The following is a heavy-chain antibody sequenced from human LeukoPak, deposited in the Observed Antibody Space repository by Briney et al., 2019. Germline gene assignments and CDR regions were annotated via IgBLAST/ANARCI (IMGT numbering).Heavy chain of an antibody. CDR2: INTNTGNP. J-gene: IGHJ6*03. CDR3: ARGQVNTIFGVVIIASPIWGDYYYYMDV. CDR1: GYTFTSYA. Sequence: ASVKVSCKASGYTFTSYAMNWVRQAPGQGLEWMGWINTNTGNPTYAQGFTGRFVFSLDTSVSTAYLQISSLKAEDTAVYYCARGQVNTIFGVVIIASPIWGDYYYYMDVWGKGTTVTVSS. D-gene: IGHD3-3*01. V-gene: IGHV7-4-1*02.